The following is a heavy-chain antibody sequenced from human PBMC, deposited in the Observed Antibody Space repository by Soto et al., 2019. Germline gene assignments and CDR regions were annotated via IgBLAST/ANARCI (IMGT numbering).Heavy chain of an antibody. CDR2: ISYDGSNK. Sequence: QVQLVESGGGVVQPGRSLRLSCAASGFTFSSYGMHWVRQAPGKGLEWVAVISYDGSNKYYADSVKGRFTISRDNSKNTLYLQMNSLRAEDTAVYHCAKALRDGRGPVDTLRFLEWLSQYYYYYGMDVWGQGTTVTVSS. D-gene: IGHD3-3*01. J-gene: IGHJ6*02. CDR3: AKALRDGRGPVDTLRFLEWLSQYYYYYGMDV. CDR1: GFTFSSYG. V-gene: IGHV3-30*18.